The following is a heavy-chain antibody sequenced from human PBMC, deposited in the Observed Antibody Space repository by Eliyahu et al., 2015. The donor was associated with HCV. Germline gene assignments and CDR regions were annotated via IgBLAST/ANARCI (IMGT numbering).Heavy chain of an antibody. V-gene: IGHV3-48*02. CDR3: ARDSRAMVPTEDY. CDR2: ISSSSGAI. D-gene: IGHD5-18*01. CDR1: GFSFSSYS. J-gene: IGHJ4*02. Sequence: EVQLVESGGGLVQPGGSLRLSCAASGFSFSSYSMNWVRQAPGKGLEWVSYISSSSGAIYYADSVKGRFTISRDNDKNSLYLQMNSLRDEDTAVYHCARDSRAMVPTEDYWGQGTLVTVPS.